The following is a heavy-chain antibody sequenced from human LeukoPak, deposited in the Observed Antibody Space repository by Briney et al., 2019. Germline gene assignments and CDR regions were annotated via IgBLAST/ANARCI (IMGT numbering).Heavy chain of an antibody. Sequence: GVSLRLFCASSRHTYRIHAIQGVRQAPGEGLKWVAVISHDGGYQDYADSVKGRFTISRDNPRNTLYLQMNSLRSEDTAVYYCAWELTKRYDSWGQGTLVTVSS. V-gene: IGHV3-30-3*01. CDR3: AWELTKRYDS. J-gene: IGHJ5*01. CDR1: RHTYRIHA. D-gene: IGHD5-24*01. CDR2: ISHDGGYQ.